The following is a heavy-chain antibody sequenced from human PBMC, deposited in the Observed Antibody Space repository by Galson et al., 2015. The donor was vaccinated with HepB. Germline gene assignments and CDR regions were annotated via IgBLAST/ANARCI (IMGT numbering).Heavy chain of an antibody. CDR3: AREEDDYGARGRYFDL. V-gene: IGHV3-30*04. CDR1: GFTFSTYA. CDR2: ISYDGSNK. Sequence: SLRLSCAASGFTFSTYAMNWVRQAPGKGLEWVAVISYDGSNKYYADSVKGRFTISRDNSKSTLYLQMNSLRAEDTAMYFCAREEDDYGARGRYFDLWGRGTLVTVSS. J-gene: IGHJ2*01. D-gene: IGHD4-17*01.